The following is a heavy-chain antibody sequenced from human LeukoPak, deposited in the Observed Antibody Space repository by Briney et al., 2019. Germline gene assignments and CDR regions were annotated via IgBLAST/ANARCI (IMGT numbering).Heavy chain of an antibody. CDR2: IIPILGIA. J-gene: IGHJ4*02. Sequence: ASVKVSCKASGGTFSSYAISWVRQAPGQGLEWMGRIIPILGIANYAQKFQGRVTITADKSTSTAYMELSSLRSEDTAVYYCARDLEEAGKGDYWGQGTLVTVSS. CDR3: ARDLEEAGKGDY. D-gene: IGHD6-19*01. V-gene: IGHV1-69*04. CDR1: GGTFSSYA.